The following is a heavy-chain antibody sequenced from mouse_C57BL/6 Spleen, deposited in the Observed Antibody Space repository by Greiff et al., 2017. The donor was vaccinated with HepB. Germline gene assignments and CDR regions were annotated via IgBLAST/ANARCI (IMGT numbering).Heavy chain of an antibody. Sequence: QVQLKQPGAELVKPGASVKLSCKASGYTFTSYWMQWVKQRPGQGLEWIGEIDPSDSYTNYNQKFKGKATLTVDTSSSTAYMQLSSLTSEDSAVYYCARKGTTTWVYYFDYWGQGTTLTVSS. J-gene: IGHJ2*01. CDR3: ARKGTTTWVYYFDY. CDR2: IDPSDSYT. V-gene: IGHV1-50*01. D-gene: IGHD5-5*01. CDR1: GYTFTSYW.